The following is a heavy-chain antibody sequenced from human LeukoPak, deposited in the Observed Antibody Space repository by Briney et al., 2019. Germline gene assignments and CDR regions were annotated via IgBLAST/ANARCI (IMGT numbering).Heavy chain of an antibody. CDR3: ARAFPPNYGSGSYYPYYYYYYMDV. V-gene: IGHV1-2*02. J-gene: IGHJ6*03. CDR1: GYTFTAYY. D-gene: IGHD3-10*01. Sequence: GASVKVSCKASGYTFTAYYLHWVRQAPGQGLEWMGWINPYNGGTNYALKFQGRVTMTTDTSITTVYVELSRLRSDDTAVYYCARAFPPNYGSGSYYPYYYYYYMDVWGKGTTVTVSS. CDR2: INPYNGGT.